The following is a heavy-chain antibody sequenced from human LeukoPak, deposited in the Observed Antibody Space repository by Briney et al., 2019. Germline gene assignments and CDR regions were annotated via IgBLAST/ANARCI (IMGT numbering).Heavy chain of an antibody. D-gene: IGHD3-3*01. CDR2: IYYSGST. Sequence: PSETLTLTGTVSGGSISSSSNYWGWIRQPPGKGLEWIGSIYYSGSTYYNPSLKSRVTISVDSSKNQFSLQLSSVTAADTAVYYCARPYQYYDFWSAYLVWFDPWGQGTLVTVSS. CDR1: GGSISSSSNY. CDR3: ARPYQYYDFWSAYLVWFDP. V-gene: IGHV4-39*01. J-gene: IGHJ5*02.